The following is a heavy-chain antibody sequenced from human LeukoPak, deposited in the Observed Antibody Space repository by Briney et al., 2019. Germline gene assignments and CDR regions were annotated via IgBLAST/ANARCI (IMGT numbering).Heavy chain of an antibody. V-gene: IGHV4-61*02. CDR1: GGSISSGSYY. CDR3: ARGTGGYYYDSSGYSFDY. CDR2: IYTSGST. Sequence: PSETLSLTCTVSGGSISSGSYYWSWIRQPAGKGLEWIGRIYTSGSTYYNPSLKGRVTISVDTSKNQFSLKLSSVTAADTAVYYCARGTGGYYYDSSGYSFDYWGQGTLVTVSS. J-gene: IGHJ4*02. D-gene: IGHD3-22*01.